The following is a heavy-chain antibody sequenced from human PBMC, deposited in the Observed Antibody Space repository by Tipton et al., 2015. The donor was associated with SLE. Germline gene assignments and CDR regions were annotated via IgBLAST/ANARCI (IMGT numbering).Heavy chain of an antibody. CDR1: GFTFSSYG. J-gene: IGHJ4*02. CDR3: AKGSMDSGSSLDY. D-gene: IGHD1-26*01. V-gene: IGHV3-30*02. Sequence: GSLRLSCAASGFTFSSYGMHWVRQAPGRGLEWVAFIRYDGSNKYYADSVKGRFTISRDNSKNTLYLQMNSLRAEDTAVYYCAKGSMDSGSSLDYWGQGTLVTVSS. CDR2: IRYDGSNK.